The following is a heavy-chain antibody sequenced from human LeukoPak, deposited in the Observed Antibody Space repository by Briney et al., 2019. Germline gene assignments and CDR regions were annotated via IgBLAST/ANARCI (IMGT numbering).Heavy chain of an antibody. J-gene: IGHJ6*02. CDR3: ATRVQQQTVKDDGMDV. CDR1: GFTFSNAW. V-gene: IGHV3-23*01. D-gene: IGHD6-13*01. CDR2: ICGSGGST. Sequence: GGSLRLSCAASGFTFSNAWMRWVRQAPGEGLEWVSDICGSGGSTYYADSVKGRFTISRDKSKNTLYLQMNSLRAEDTAVYYCATRVQQQTVKDDGMDVWGQGTTVTVSS.